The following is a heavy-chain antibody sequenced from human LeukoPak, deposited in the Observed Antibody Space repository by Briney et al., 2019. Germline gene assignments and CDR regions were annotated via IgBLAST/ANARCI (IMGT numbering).Heavy chain of an antibody. V-gene: IGHV3-48*03. CDR1: GFTFSSYG. CDR3: ARYDTYSSSWYYFDY. J-gene: IGHJ4*02. D-gene: IGHD6-13*01. CDR2: ISNSGSTI. Sequence: SGESLRLSCAASGFTFSSYGINWVRQASGKGLEWVSYISNSGSTIYYADSVKGRFTISRDNAKNSLYLQMNSLRAEDTAVYYCARYDTYSSSWYYFDYWGQGTLVTVSS.